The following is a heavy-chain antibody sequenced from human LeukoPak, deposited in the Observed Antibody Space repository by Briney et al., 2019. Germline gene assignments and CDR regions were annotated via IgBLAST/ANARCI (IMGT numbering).Heavy chain of an antibody. D-gene: IGHD3-22*01. Sequence: GGSLRLSCAASGFTFDDYAMHWVRHAPGKGLEWVSGISWNSGSIGYADSVKGRFTISRDNAKNTLYLQMNSLRAEDTAVYYCAKDYYDSSGYYSYGYWGQGTLVTVSS. J-gene: IGHJ4*02. CDR3: AKDYYDSSGYYSYGY. V-gene: IGHV3-9*01. CDR2: ISWNSGSI. CDR1: GFTFDDYA.